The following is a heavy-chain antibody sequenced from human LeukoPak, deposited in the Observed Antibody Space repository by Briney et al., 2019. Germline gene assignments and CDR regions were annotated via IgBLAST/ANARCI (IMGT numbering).Heavy chain of an antibody. CDR2: ISSSGSTI. CDR3: AKPYDSSGYYLSKGGGYFDY. CDR1: GFTFSDYY. D-gene: IGHD3-22*01. Sequence: GGSLRLSCAASGFTFSDYYMSWIRQAPGKGLEWVSYISSSGSTIYYADSVKGRFTISRDNAKNSLYLQMNSLRAEDTAVYYCAKPYDSSGYYLSKGGGYFDYWGQGTLVTVSS. J-gene: IGHJ4*02. V-gene: IGHV3-11*01.